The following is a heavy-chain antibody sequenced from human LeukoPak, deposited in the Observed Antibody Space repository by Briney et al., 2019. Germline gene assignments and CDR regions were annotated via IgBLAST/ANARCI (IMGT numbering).Heavy chain of an antibody. CDR1: GYTFTSYA. V-gene: IGHV1-3*01. D-gene: IGHD2-2*01. CDR2: INAGNGNT. CDR3: ARDRGYCSSTSCPGDY. Sequence: GASVKVSCKASGYTFTSYAMHWVRRAPGQRLEWMGWINAGNGNTKYSQKFQGRVTITRDTSASTAYMELSSLRSEDTAVYYCARDRGYCSSTSCPGDYWGQGTLVTVSS. J-gene: IGHJ4*02.